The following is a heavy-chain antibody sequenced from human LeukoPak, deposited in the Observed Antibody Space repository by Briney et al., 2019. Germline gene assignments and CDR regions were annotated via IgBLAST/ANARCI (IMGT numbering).Heavy chain of an antibody. V-gene: IGHV3-7*01. CDR1: GFTFSRYA. CDR2: INQDGSEK. D-gene: IGHD3-22*01. J-gene: IGHJ4*02. Sequence: GGSLRLSCAASGFTFSRYAMHWVRQAPGKGLEWVANINQDGSEKYYVDSVKGRFTISRDNANNSLYLQMNSLTAEDTAVFFCAKEKKYYYDSTGYPGYDYWGQGTLVTVSS. CDR3: AKEKKYYYDSTGYPGYDY.